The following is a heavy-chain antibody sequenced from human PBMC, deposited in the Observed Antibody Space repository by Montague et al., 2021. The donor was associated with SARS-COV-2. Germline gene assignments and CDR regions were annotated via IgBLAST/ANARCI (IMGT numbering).Heavy chain of an antibody. CDR2: XXWXXXK. J-gene: IGHJ3*02. CDR3: AHRKPTYYDILTGYYNAFDI. D-gene: IGHD3-9*01. V-gene: IGHV2-5*02. CDR1: GFSLSTSGVG. Sequence: PALVKPTQTLTLTCTFSGFSLSTSGVGVGWIRQPPGKALEWLAXXXWXXXKHXSPSLKSRLTITKDTSKNPVVLTMTNMDPVDTATYYCAHRKPTYYDILTGYYNAFDIWGQGTMVTVSS.